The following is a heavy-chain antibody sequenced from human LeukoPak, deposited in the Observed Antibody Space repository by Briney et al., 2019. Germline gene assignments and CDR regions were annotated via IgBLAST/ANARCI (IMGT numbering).Heavy chain of an antibody. V-gene: IGHV3-74*01. CDR3: ARLVGTTTPFDL. J-gene: IGHJ5*02. D-gene: IGHD5-12*01. Sequence: PGGSLRLSCAASGFTFRDYWMHWVRQAPGMGLVWVSLITTDGSNTIYADSVKGRSTLSRDNAKNMLYLQMNSLRAEDTAVYYCARLVGTTTPFDLWGQGTLVTVSS. CDR2: ITTDGSNT. CDR1: GFTFRDYW.